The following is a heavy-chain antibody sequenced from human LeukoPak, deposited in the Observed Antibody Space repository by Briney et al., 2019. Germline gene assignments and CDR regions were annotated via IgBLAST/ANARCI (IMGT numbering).Heavy chain of an antibody. CDR1: GGSISSSSYY. J-gene: IGHJ6*03. D-gene: IGHD3-10*01. Sequence: SETLSLTCTVSGGSISSSSYYWGWLRQPPGKGLEWIVCIYYGGSTYYNPSLKSRVTMSVDTSKNQVYLKVSSVTAADTAVYYCARLWFGDPNFYHYYMDVWGKGTTVTISS. V-gene: IGHV4-39*07. CDR2: IYYGGST. CDR3: ARLWFGDPNFYHYYMDV.